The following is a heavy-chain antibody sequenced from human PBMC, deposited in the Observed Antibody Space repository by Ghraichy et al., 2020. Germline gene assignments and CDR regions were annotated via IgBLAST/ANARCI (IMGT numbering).Heavy chain of an antibody. D-gene: IGHD1-26*01. CDR1: GFTFRTYG. V-gene: IGHV3-23*01. CDR3: AKGGAPTVQGYFYHGLDV. J-gene: IGHJ6*02. Sequence: GGSLRLSCAASGFTFRTYGMSWVRQAPGKGLECVSGISGSGDNIYYADSVKGRFTMSRDNSKNTVYLQMSSLRAEDTAVYYCAKGGAPTVQGYFYHGLDVWGQGTTVAVSS. CDR2: ISGSGDNI.